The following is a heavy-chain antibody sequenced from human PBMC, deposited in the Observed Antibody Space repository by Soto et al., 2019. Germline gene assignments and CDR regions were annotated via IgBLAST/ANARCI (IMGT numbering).Heavy chain of an antibody. CDR1: GGSLSGYF. CDR2: INHSGST. D-gene: IGHD2-15*01. Sequence: PSETLSPTCAVYGGSLSGYFWGWVRPPPGKGLEWIGEINHSGSTNYNPSLKSRVTISVDRSKNQFSLKLSSVTAADTAVYYCARVRSVARGGFDYWGQGTLVTVSS. V-gene: IGHV4-34*01. CDR3: ARVRSVARGGFDY. J-gene: IGHJ4*02.